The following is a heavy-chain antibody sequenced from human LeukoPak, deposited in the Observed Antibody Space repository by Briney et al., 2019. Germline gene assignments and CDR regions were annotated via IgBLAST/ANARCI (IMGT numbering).Heavy chain of an antibody. CDR3: ARRVSHQDILTGYRRTSYFDP. D-gene: IGHD3-9*01. CDR1: GGSFSAYY. Sequence: SETLSLTCGVYGGSFSAYYWSWIRQPPGKGLEWIGEINHSRITNYNASLKSRVTISVDTSKYQFSLKLRSVTAADTAIYYCARRVSHQDILTGYRRTSYFDPWGQGALVTVSS. J-gene: IGHJ5*02. CDR2: INHSRIT. V-gene: IGHV4-34*01.